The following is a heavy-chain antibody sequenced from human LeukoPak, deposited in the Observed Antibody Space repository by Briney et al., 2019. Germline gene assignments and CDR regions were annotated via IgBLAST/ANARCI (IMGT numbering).Heavy chain of an antibody. CDR2: IKQDGSEK. J-gene: IGHJ4*02. V-gene: IGHV3-7*01. CDR3: ARDGYDSSGYDTPFDY. D-gene: IGHD3-22*01. Sequence: GGSLRLSCAASGFTFSSYWMSWVRQAPGKGLEWVANIKQDGSEKYYVDSVKGRLTISRDNAKNSLYLQMNSLRAEDTAVYYCARDGYDSSGYDTPFDYWGQGTLVTVSS. CDR1: GFTFSSYW.